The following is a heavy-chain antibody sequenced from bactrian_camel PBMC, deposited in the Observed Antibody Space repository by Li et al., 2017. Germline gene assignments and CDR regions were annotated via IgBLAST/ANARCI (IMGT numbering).Heavy chain of an antibody. J-gene: IGHJ4*01. V-gene: IGHV3-2*01. CDR1: GFTFTTNY. CDR3: AANFGPYCSGPYLARRANF. D-gene: IGHD2*01. Sequence: HVQLVESGGGLVQPGGSLRLSCAASGFTFTTNYMNWVRQAPGKGLEWVSTINGDGTNTVYLDSVKGRFTISKDNANNTVNLMMNSLKPEDTAMYYCAANFGPYCSGPYLARRANFWGQGTQVTVSS. CDR2: INGDGTNT.